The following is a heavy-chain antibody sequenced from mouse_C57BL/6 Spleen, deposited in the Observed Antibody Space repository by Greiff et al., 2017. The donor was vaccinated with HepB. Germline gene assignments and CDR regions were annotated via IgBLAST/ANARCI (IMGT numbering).Heavy chain of an antibody. CDR1: GYTFTDYN. CDR2: INPNNGGT. Sequence: DVKLQESGPELVKPGASVKMSCKASGYTFTDYNMHWVKQSHGKSLEWIGYINPNNGGTSYNQKFKGKATLTVNKSSSTAYMELRSLTSEDSAVYYCAREGYDGYYGYFDVWGTGTTVTVSS. J-gene: IGHJ1*03. V-gene: IGHV1-22*01. D-gene: IGHD2-3*01. CDR3: AREGYDGYYGYFDV.